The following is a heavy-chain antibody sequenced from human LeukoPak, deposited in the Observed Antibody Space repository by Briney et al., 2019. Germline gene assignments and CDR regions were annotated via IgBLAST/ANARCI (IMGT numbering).Heavy chain of an antibody. V-gene: IGHV3-7*03. CDR1: GFTFSSYW. Sequence: GGSLRLSCAASGFTFSSYWMTRVRQAPGKGLEWVANIKQDGGEKYYVDFVKGRFTISRDNAKNSLHLQMNSLRAEDTAVYYCTRDNPFGGHWGQGTLVTVSS. CDR2: IKQDGGEK. J-gene: IGHJ4*02. D-gene: IGHD2-15*01. CDR3: TRDNPFGGH.